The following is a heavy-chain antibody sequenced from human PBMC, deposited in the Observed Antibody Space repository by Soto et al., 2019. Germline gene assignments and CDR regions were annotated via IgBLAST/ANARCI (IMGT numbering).Heavy chain of an antibody. CDR3: AKDSGPLYNWFGR. V-gene: IGHV3-9*01. CDR1: GFTFDDYA. D-gene: IGHD1-26*01. Sequence: EVQLLESGGGLVQPGRSLRLSCAASGFTFDDYAMHWVRQAPGKGLEWVSVISWDSGTIAYADSVKGRFTLYRDNAKNSLYLRMNSLRAEDTAFYYCAKDSGPLYNWFGRWGQGIMVTVSS. J-gene: IGHJ5*02. CDR2: ISWDSGTI.